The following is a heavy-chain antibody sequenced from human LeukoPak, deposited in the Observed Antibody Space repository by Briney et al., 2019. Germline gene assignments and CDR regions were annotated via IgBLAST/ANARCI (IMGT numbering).Heavy chain of an antibody. Sequence: PSETLSLTCAVYVGYFSDYYWSWIRQPPGKGLEWIGEINHSGSTNYNPSLKSRVTKSVDTSKNQFSLKMRSVTAADTAVYYCPRGRMNSGWYFDLWGRGTLVSVSS. D-gene: IGHD3-10*01. CDR3: PRGRMNSGWYFDL. CDR2: INHSGST. J-gene: IGHJ2*01. V-gene: IGHV4-34*01. CDR1: VGYFSDYY.